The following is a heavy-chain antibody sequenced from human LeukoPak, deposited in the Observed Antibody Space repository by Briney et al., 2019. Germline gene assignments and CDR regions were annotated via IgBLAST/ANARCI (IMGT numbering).Heavy chain of an antibody. CDR3: ARAYSYVPY. D-gene: IGHD5-18*01. V-gene: IGHV3-11*01. CDR1: GFTFSDYY. J-gene: IGHJ4*02. CDR2: ISGSGSNI. Sequence: PGGSLRLSCAASGFTFSDYYMSWIRQAPGKGLEWVSYISGSGSNINYADSVKGRFTISRDNAKNSLYLQMSMLRAEDTDVYYRARAYSYVPYWGQGTLVTVSS.